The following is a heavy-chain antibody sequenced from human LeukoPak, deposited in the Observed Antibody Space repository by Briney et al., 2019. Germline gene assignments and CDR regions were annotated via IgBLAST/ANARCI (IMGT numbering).Heavy chain of an antibody. J-gene: IGHJ2*01. D-gene: IGHD1-7*01. CDR2: IYYSGST. Sequence: ASETLSLTCTVSGGSISSSSYYWGWIRQPPGKGLEWIGSIYYSGSTYYNPSLKSRVTISVDTSKNQFSLKLSSVTAADTAVYYCARDRGWNYVDWYFDLWGRGTLVTVSS. CDR1: GGSISSSSYY. V-gene: IGHV4-39*07. CDR3: ARDRGWNYVDWYFDL.